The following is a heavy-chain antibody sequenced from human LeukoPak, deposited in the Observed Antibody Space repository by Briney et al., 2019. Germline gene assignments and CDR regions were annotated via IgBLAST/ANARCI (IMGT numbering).Heavy chain of an antibody. CDR1: GITFSRSW. Sequence: GGSLRLSCAASGITFSRSWMNWVRQTPGEGLEWVSYISSGSSAIHYADSVKGRFTISRDNAKNSLYLQMNSLRDEDTAVYYCARDGYSSFDFWGQGTLVTVSS. J-gene: IGHJ4*02. V-gene: IGHV3-48*02. CDR2: ISSGSSAI. CDR3: ARDGYSSFDF. D-gene: IGHD6-19*01.